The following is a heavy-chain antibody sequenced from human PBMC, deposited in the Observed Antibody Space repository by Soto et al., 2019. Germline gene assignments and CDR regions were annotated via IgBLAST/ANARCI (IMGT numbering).Heavy chain of an antibody. V-gene: IGHV3-30*04. Sequence: QVQLVAAVGGVVQPGRSLRLSCAVSGFICKNYALNWVRQAPGKGLEWVAAITRDGYNKYYADSVKGRFTISRDNSKNTLSLQMTALIVEDSSVYYCTKSSGGSSSVGMDYWGPGTLVTVSS. CDR2: ITRDGYNK. D-gene: IGHD6-6*01. CDR3: TKSSGGSSSVGMDY. J-gene: IGHJ4*02. CDR1: GFICKNYA.